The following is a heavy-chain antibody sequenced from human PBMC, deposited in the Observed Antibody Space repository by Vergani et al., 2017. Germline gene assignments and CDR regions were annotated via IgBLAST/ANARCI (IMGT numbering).Heavy chain of an antibody. D-gene: IGHD3-10*01. J-gene: IGHJ6*02. V-gene: IGHV4-38-2*02. Sequence: QVQLQESGPGLVKPSETLSLTCTVSGYSISSGYYWGWIRQPPGKGLEWIGSIYHSGSTNYNPSLKSRVTISVDTSKNQFSLKLSSVTAADTAVYYCARVRYYYGSGSYPPGYYYGMDVWGQ. CDR2: IYHSGST. CDR3: ARVRYYYGSGSYPPGYYYGMDV. CDR1: GYSISSGYY.